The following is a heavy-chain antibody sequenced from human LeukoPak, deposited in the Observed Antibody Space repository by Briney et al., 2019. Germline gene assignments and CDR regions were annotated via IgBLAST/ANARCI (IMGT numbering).Heavy chain of an antibody. J-gene: IGHJ4*02. CDR2: ISGSGGST. V-gene: IGHV3-23*01. D-gene: IGHD3-22*01. CDR3: ARPRYYDSSGYYSDAYYFDY. Sequence: GGSLRLSCAASGFSFSSSAMSWVRQAPGKGLEWVSAISGSGGSTYYADSVKGRFTISRDNAKNTLYLQMNSLRAEDTAVYYCARPRYYDSSGYYSDAYYFDYWGQGTLVTVSS. CDR1: GFSFSSSA.